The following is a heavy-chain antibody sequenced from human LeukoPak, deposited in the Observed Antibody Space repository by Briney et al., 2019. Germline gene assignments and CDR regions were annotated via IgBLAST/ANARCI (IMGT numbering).Heavy chain of an antibody. J-gene: IGHJ3*02. CDR3: ARDLRYFDWSLNAFDI. V-gene: IGHV4-39*07. CDR2: IYYSGST. CDR1: GGSISSSGYY. D-gene: IGHD3-9*01. Sequence: SETLSLTCTVSGGSISSSGYYWGWIRQPPGKGLEWIGSIYYSGSTYYNPSLKSRVTISVDTSKNQFSLKLSSVTAADTAVYYCARDLRYFDWSLNAFDIWGQGTMVTVSS.